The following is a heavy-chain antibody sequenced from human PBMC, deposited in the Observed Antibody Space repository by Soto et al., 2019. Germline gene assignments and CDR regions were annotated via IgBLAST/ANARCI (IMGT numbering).Heavy chain of an antibody. D-gene: IGHD6-25*01. CDR1: GFTFSSYA. CDR2: ISGSGGST. CDR3: AKAPRPEVRTAYFDY. Sequence: PGVSLRLSCAASGFTFSSYAMSWVRQAPGKGLEWVSAISGSGGSTYYADSVKGRFTISRDNSKNTLYLQMNSLRAEDTAVYYCAKAPRPEVRTAYFDYWGQGTLVTVSS. V-gene: IGHV3-23*01. J-gene: IGHJ4*02.